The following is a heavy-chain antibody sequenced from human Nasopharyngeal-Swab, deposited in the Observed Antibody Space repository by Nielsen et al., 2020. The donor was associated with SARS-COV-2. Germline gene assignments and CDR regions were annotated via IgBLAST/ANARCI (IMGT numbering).Heavy chain of an antibody. CDR1: GYTFTSYY. Sequence: ASVKVSCKASGYTFTSYYMYWVRQAPGQGLEWMGRINPNTGGTKYAQKFQGRVTMTRDTSISTACMELSSLRSDDTAVYYCARGLASWAIDFWGQGTLVTVSS. V-gene: IGHV1-2*06. CDR2: INPNTGGT. J-gene: IGHJ4*02. CDR3: ARGLASWAIDF. D-gene: IGHD2-21*01.